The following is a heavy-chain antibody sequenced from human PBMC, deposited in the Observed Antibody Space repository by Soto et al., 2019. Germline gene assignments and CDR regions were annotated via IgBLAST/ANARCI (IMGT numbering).Heavy chain of an antibody. CDR3: ARVKWLRFFDQ. J-gene: IGHJ4*02. Sequence: QVQLQESGPGLVKPSGTLSLTCGVSGDSISSSYWWSWVRQTPGKGLEWIGEIYHTGNSNYNPSLKSRVTISVDKSKNQFSLDLISVTAADTAVYYCARVKWLRFFDQWGQGTLVTVSS. CDR1: GDSISSSYW. CDR2: IYHTGNS. D-gene: IGHD5-12*01. V-gene: IGHV4-4*02.